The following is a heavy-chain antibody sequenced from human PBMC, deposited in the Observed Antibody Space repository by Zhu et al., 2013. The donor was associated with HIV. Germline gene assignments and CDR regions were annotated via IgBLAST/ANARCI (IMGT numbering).Heavy chain of an antibody. J-gene: IGHJ4*02. Sequence: QVQLVQSGAEVKKPGASVKVSCTTSGYSFRDYGISWVRQAPGQGLEWVGWVSTSTSDTVYAQKLKDRLTMTTDTTTSTAYMELRSLRSDDTAVYYCARVFVVVTANYFDYWGQGTLVTVSS. V-gene: IGHV1-18*01. CDR2: VSTSTSDT. CDR3: ARVFVVVTANYFDY. D-gene: IGHD2-21*02. CDR1: GYSFRDYG.